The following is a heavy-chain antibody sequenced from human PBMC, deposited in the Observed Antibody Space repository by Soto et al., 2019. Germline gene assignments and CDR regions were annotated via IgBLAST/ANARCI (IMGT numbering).Heavy chain of an antibody. CDR3: TRERGYCSGGSCRDYDYYGMDV. CDR1: GGTFSSYA. J-gene: IGHJ6*02. CDR2: IIPIFGTA. D-gene: IGHD2-15*01. V-gene: IGHV1-69*01. Sequence: QVQLVQSGAEVKKPGSSVKVSCKASGGTFSSYAIIWVRQAPGQGLEWMGGIIPIFGTANYAQKFQGRVTITADESTNTANMELSSLRSEDTAVYYCTRERGYCSGGSCRDYDYYGMDVWGHGTTVTVSS.